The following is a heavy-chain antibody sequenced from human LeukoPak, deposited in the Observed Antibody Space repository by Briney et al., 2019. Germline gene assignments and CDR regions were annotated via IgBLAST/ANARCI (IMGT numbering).Heavy chain of an antibody. V-gene: IGHV4-59*01. CDR3: ARGTDWELQYGMDV. CDR2: IYYSGST. CDR1: GGSISSYY. J-gene: IGHJ6*02. D-gene: IGHD1-26*01. Sequence: SETLSLTCTVSGGSISSYYWSWIRQPPGKGLEWIGYIYYSGSTNYNPSLKSRVTISVDTSKNQFSLKLRSVTAADTAAYYCARGTDWELQYGMDVWGQGTTVTVSS.